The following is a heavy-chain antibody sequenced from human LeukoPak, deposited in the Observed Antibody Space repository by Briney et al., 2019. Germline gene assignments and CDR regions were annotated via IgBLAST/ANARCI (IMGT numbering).Heavy chain of an antibody. CDR3: ARADDYGVNLDAFDI. V-gene: IGHV3-21*01. CDR2: ISSSSSYI. Sequence: GGSLRLSCAASGFTFSSYSMNWVRQAPGKGLEWVPSISSSSSYIHYADPVKGRFTISRDNAKNSLYLQMNSLRSEDTAVYYCARADDYGVNLDAFDIWGQGTMVTVSS. D-gene: IGHD4/OR15-4a*01. J-gene: IGHJ3*02. CDR1: GFTFSSYS.